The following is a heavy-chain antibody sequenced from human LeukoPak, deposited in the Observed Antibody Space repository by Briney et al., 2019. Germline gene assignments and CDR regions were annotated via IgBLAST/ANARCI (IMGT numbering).Heavy chain of an antibody. D-gene: IGHD1-26*01. V-gene: IGHV3-66*01. CDR3: AVSRIVGAVDVFDM. J-gene: IGHJ3*02. Sequence: GGSLRLSCAASGFTVSSNYMSWVRQAPGKGLEWVSVIYSGGNTYYADSVKGRFTISRDNSKNTVSPQMNSLRDEDTAVYFCAVSRIVGAVDVFDMWGQGTMVTVSS. CDR2: IYSGGNT. CDR1: GFTVSSNY.